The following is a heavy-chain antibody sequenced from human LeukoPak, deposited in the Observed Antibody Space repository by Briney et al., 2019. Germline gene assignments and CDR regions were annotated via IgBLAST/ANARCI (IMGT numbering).Heavy chain of an antibody. CDR2: MNPNSGNT. Sequence: ASVKVSCKASGYTFTSYDINWVRQATGQGLEWMGWMNPNSGNTGYAQKFQGRVTITADESTSTAYMELSSLRSEDTAVYYCARELYYYGSGSRLSAFDIWGQGTMVTVSS. CDR1: GYTFTSYD. V-gene: IGHV1-8*03. J-gene: IGHJ3*02. D-gene: IGHD3-10*01. CDR3: ARELYYYGSGSRLSAFDI.